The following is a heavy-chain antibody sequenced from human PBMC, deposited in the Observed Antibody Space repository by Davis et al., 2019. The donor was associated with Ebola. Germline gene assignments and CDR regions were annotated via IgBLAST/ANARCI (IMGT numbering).Heavy chain of an antibody. Sequence: GGSLRLSCAASGFTFSSYGMHWVCQAPGKALEWVAVLSYDGSNKYYADSVKGRFTISRDNSKNTLYLQMNSLRAEDTAVYYCAKDYYDYWGQGTLVTVSS. CDR3: AKDYYDY. J-gene: IGHJ4*02. V-gene: IGHV3-30*18. CDR1: GFTFSSYG. CDR2: LSYDGSNK.